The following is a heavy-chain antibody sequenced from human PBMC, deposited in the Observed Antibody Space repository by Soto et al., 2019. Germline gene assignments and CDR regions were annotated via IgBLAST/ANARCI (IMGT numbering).Heavy chain of an antibody. V-gene: IGHV3-15*07. J-gene: IGHJ3*02. D-gene: IGHD3-22*01. CDR1: GVTFRNAW. CDR3: CITKIVVVIPDDAFDI. CDR2: IKSKTDGGTT. Sequence: GSLGLASAASGVTFRNAWMAGFRKAPGKGLEWVGRIKSKTDGGTTDYAAPVKGRFTISRDDSKNTLYLQMNSLKTEDTAVYYCCITKIVVVIPDDAFDIWGQGTMVT.